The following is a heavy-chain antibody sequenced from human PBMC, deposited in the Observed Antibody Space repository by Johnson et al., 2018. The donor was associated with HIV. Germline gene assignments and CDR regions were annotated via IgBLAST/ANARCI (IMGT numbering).Heavy chain of an antibody. J-gene: IGHJ3*01. CDR3: ARDGTWELHRHAFDL. V-gene: IGHV3-30*04. Sequence: QMLLVESGGGMVQPGRSLRLSCAASGFTFSSYAMHWVRQAPGKGLEWVAVISYDGSNKYYADSVKGRFTISRDNSKNTLYLQMNSLRAEDTAVYYCARDGTWELHRHAFDLWGQGTMVTVSS. D-gene: IGHD1-26*01. CDR2: ISYDGSNK. CDR1: GFTFSSYA.